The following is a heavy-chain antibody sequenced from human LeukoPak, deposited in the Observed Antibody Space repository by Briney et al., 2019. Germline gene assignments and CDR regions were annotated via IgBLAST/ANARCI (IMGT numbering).Heavy chain of an antibody. CDR3: AKTYYYDSSGYYYQGPSNYFDY. D-gene: IGHD3-22*01. Sequence: PGGSLRLSCAASGFTFDDYGMSWVRQAPGKGLEWVSAISGSGGSTYYADSVKGRFTISRDNSKNTLYLQMNSLRAEDTAVYYCAKTYYYDSSGYYYQGPSNYFDYWGQGTLVTVSS. CDR1: GFTFDDYG. CDR2: ISGSGGST. V-gene: IGHV3-23*01. J-gene: IGHJ4*02.